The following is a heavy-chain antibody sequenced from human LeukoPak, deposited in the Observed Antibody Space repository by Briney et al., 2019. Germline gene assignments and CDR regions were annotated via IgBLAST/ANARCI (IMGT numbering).Heavy chain of an antibody. Sequence: GGSLRLSCAASGFNFNKYDMTWARQAPGKGLGWVSTINGRSDKTYCTDSVKGRFVTSRDNSKDSLYLQMNSLRAEDTALYYCAKGGWLDDLGQGALVTVSS. CDR1: GFNFNKYD. V-gene: IGHV3-23*01. CDR3: AKGGWLDD. CDR2: INGRSDKT. J-gene: IGHJ4*02. D-gene: IGHD6-19*01.